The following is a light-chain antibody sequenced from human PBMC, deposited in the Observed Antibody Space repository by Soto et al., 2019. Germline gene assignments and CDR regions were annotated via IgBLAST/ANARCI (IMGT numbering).Light chain of an antibody. CDR3: QVWDSSSDV. J-gene: IGLJ1*01. Sequence: SYELTQPHSVSVAPGQTARITCGGNNMGSKSVHWYQQKPGQAPVLVVYDDSDRPSGIPERFSGSNSGNTATLTISRVEAGDEADYYCQVWDSSSDVFGTGTKLTVL. V-gene: IGLV3-21*02. CDR1: NMGSKS. CDR2: DDS.